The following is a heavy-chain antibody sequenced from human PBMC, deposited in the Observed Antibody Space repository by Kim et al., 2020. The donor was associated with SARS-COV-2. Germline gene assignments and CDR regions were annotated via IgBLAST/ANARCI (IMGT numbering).Heavy chain of an antibody. D-gene: IGHD1-1*01. V-gene: IGHV3-23*01. J-gene: IGHJ6*03. CDR1: GFPFSSYA. CDR3: AKQAGRNVDSYYMDA. CDR2: LFGGGHGR. Sequence: GGSLRLSCVATGFPFSSYAMTWVRQAPGKGLEWISGLFGGGHGRVYADSVKGRFTISRDNSKNTVFLEMNSLRTEDTATYYCAKQAGRNVDSYYMDAWGKGTTVAVSS.